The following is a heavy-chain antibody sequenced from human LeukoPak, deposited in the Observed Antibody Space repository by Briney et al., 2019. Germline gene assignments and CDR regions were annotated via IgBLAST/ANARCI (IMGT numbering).Heavy chain of an antibody. D-gene: IGHD5-18*01. CDR2: ISSIRNYI. CDR1: EFTFSSYS. V-gene: IGHV3-21*01. J-gene: IGHJ4*02. Sequence: PGGSLRLSCEASEFTFSSYSINWVRQAPGKGLEWVSSISSIRNYIYYADSVRGRFTISRDNARNSLYLQMNSLRAEDTAVYYCARLRGGYNYALGPFDYWGQGTLVTVSS. CDR3: ARLRGGYNYALGPFDY.